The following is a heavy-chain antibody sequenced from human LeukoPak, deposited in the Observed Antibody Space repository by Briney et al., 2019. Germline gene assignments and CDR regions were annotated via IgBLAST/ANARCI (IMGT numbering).Heavy chain of an antibody. CDR1: GFTFSSYA. CDR3: AKAPVGSSSGWYDY. Sequence: GGSLRLSCAASGFTFSSYAMSWVRQAPGKGLEWVSAISGSGGSAYYADSVKGRFTISRDNSKNTLYLQMNSLRAEDTAVYYCAKAPVGSSSGWYDYWGQGTLVTVSS. J-gene: IGHJ4*02. V-gene: IGHV3-23*01. D-gene: IGHD6-19*01. CDR2: ISGSGGSA.